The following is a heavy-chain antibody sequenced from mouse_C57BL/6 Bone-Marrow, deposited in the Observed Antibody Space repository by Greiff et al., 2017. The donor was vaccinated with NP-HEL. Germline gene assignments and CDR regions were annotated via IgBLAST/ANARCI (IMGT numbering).Heavy chain of an antibody. V-gene: IGHV7-3*01. D-gene: IGHD1-1*01. CDR3: ARYPYGSPLYYAMDY. CDR2: IRNKANGYTT. J-gene: IGHJ4*01. CDR1: GFTFTDYY. Sequence: EVKLLVESGGGLVQPGGSLSLSCAASGFTFTDYYMSWVRQPPGKALEWLGFIRNKANGYTTEYSASVKGRFTISRDNSQSILYLQMNALRAEDSATYYCARYPYGSPLYYAMDYWGQGTSVTVSS.